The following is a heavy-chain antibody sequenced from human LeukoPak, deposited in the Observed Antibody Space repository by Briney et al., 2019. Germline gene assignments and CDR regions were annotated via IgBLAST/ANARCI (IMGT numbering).Heavy chain of an antibody. V-gene: IGHV1-69*13. J-gene: IGHJ3*02. CDR1: GGTFSSYA. CDR2: IIPIFGTA. CDR3: ARDFVVNYGWSAFDI. Sequence: SVKVSCKASGGTFSSYAISWVRQAPGQGLEWMGGIIPIFGTANYAQKFQGRVTITADESTSTAYMELSSLRSEDTAVYYCARDFVVNYGWSAFDIWGQGTVVIVSS. D-gene: IGHD3-10*01.